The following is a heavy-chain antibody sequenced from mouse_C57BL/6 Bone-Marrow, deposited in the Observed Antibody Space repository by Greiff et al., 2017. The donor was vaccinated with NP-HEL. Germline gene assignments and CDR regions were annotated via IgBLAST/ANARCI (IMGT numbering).Heavy chain of an antibody. V-gene: IGHV1-76*01. CDR2: IYPGSGNT. CDR1: GYTFTDYY. J-gene: IGHJ2*01. CDR3: ARGGYYGSSYVRFDY. Sequence: QVHVKQSGAELVRPGASVKLSCKASGYTFTDYYINWVKQRPGQGLEWIARIYPGSGNTYYNEKFKGKATLTAEKSSSTAYMQLSSLTSEDSAVYFCARGGYYGSSYVRFDYWGQGTTLTVSS. D-gene: IGHD1-1*01.